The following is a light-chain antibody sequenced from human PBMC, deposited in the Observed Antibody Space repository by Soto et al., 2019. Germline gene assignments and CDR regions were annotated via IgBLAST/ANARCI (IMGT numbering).Light chain of an antibody. V-gene: IGKV3-20*01. CDR2: GAS. J-gene: IGKJ1*01. CDR3: QQYGSSPTWT. Sequence: EIVLTQSPGTLSLSPGERATLSCRASQSVSSSYLAWYQQKHGQAPRLLIYGASSRATGNPDRFSGSGYGTDFTLTINRLEPEDVAVYYCQQYGSSPTWTFGQGTKVDFK. CDR1: QSVSSSY.